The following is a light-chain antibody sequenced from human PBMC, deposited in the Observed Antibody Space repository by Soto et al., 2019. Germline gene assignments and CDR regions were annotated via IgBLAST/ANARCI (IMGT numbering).Light chain of an antibody. Sequence: QSALAQPASVSGSPGQSITISCTGTSXDVGYYNYVSWYQQHPGKAPKLIIYEVSNRPSGVSNRFSGSKSGNTASLTISGLQAEDEADYYCSSYTSSSTLYVFGTGTRSPS. CDR3: SSYTSSSTLYV. CDR2: EVS. CDR1: SXDVGYYNY. V-gene: IGLV2-14*01. J-gene: IGLJ1*01.